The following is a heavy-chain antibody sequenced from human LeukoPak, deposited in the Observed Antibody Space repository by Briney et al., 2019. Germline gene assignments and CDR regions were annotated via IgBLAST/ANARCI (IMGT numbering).Heavy chain of an antibody. CDR1: GYTFTSYG. CDR3: ARSDSSGYYWFWDY. J-gene: IGHJ4*02. CDR2: ISAYNGNT. D-gene: IGHD3-22*01. V-gene: IGHV1-18*01. Sequence: ASVKVSCKASGYTFTSYGISWVRQAPGQGLEWMRWISAYNGNTNYAQKLQGRVTMTTDTSTSTAYMELRSLRSDDTAVYYCARSDSSGYYWFWDYWGQGTLVTVSS.